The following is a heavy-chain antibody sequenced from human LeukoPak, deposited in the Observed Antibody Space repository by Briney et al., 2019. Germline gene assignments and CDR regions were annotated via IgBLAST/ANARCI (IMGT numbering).Heavy chain of an antibody. V-gene: IGHV4-39*01. CDR2: IYYSGST. CDR1: GGSISSSSYY. Sequence: SETLSLTCTVSGGSISSSSYYWGWIRQPPGKGLEGIGSIYYSGSTYYNPSLKSRVTISVDTSKNQFSLKLSSVTAANTAVYYCARHRAANNYYYMDVWGKGTTVTVSS. D-gene: IGHD2-15*01. J-gene: IGHJ6*03. CDR3: ARHRAANNYYYMDV.